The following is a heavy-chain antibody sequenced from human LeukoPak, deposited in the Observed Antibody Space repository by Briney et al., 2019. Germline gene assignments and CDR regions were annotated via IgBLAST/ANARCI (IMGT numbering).Heavy chain of an antibody. V-gene: IGHV5-51*01. CDR3: ARLVGKLQTVPPRYFDY. Sequence: GEPLKISCEATGYSFTNYWIGWVRQMPGKGLEWMGIVWPDDSDTRYSSSFRGQVTISADRSTRTVYLKWSSLKASDTAMYYCARLVGKLQTVPPRYFDYGGQGTQFTVSS. CDR1: GYSFTNYW. D-gene: IGHD2-15*01. CDR2: VWPDDSDT. J-gene: IGHJ4*02.